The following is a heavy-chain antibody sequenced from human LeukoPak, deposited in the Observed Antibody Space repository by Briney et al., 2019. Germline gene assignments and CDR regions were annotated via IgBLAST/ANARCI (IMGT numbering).Heavy chain of an antibody. Sequence: TSETLSLTCTVSGGSIPISTYYWGWVRQPPGKGLEWIGSIYYSGSTYYNPSLKSRVTISVDTSKNQFSLKLSSVTAADTAVYYCARGHVEDYWYFDLWGRGTLVTVSS. J-gene: IGHJ2*01. CDR2: IYYSGST. CDR3: ARGHVEDYWYFDL. CDR1: GGSIPISTYY. V-gene: IGHV4-39*07. D-gene: IGHD5-24*01.